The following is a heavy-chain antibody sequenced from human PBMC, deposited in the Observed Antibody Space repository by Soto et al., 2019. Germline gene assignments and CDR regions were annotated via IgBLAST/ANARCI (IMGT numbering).Heavy chain of an antibody. V-gene: IGHV1-69*01. D-gene: IGHD2-2*01. J-gene: IGHJ6*02. CDR2: IIPIPGTA. CDR1: GGTFGSYA. Sequence: VQLVQSGAEVKKPGSSVKVSCKASGGTFGSYAISWVRQAPGQGLEWMGGIIPIPGTANYAQKFQGRVKIAADESTSTAYMVLSSLRSEDTALYYCARSQGSSTSLEIYYYYYYGMDVWGQGTTVTVSS. CDR3: ARSQGSSTSLEIYYYYYYGMDV.